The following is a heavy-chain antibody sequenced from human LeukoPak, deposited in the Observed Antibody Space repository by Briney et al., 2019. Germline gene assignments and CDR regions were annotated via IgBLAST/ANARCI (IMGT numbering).Heavy chain of an antibody. D-gene: IGHD7-27*01. CDR1: GYTFTGYY. CDR3: ARFLLGIRAFDI. CDR2: INPNSGGT. Sequence: ASVKVSCKASGYTFTGYYMHWVRQAPGRGLEWMGRINPNSGGTNYAQKFQGRVTMTRDTSISTAYMELSRLRSDDTAVYYCARFLLGIRAFDIWGQGTMVTVSS. J-gene: IGHJ3*02. V-gene: IGHV1-2*06.